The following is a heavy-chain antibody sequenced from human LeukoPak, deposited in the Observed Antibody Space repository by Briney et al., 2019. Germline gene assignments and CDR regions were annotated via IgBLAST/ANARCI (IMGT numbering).Heavy chain of an antibody. V-gene: IGHV4-31*03. Sequence: SETLSLTCTVSGGSISSGGYYWSWIRQHPGTGLEWIGYIYYSGSTYYNPSLKSRVTISVDTSKNQFSLKLSSVTAADTAVYYCARGVTTVTTWRFISRYYFDYWGQGTLVTVSS. CDR1: GGSISSGGYY. CDR2: IYYSGST. CDR3: ARGVTTVTTWRFISRYYFDY. J-gene: IGHJ4*02. D-gene: IGHD4-17*01.